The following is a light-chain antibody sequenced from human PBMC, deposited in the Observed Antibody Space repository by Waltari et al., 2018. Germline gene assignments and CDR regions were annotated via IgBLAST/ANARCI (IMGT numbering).Light chain of an antibody. CDR2: DAS. J-gene: IGKJ4*01. CDR3: HQRSNWPLT. V-gene: IGKV3-11*01. CDR1: QSVYTY. Sequence: EIVLTQSPATLSLSPGDPATVSCRASQSVYTYLAWYQHKPGQVPRLLIYDASKRATGVPARFSGSGSGADFTLIISSLEPEDFAVYYCHQRSNWPLTFGGGTKVDIK.